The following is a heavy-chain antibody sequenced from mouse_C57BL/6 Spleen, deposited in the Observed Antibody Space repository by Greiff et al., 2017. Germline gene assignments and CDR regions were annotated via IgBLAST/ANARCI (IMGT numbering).Heavy chain of an antibody. CDR1: GYTFTDYN. J-gene: IGHJ2*01. D-gene: IGHD3-2*02. Sequence: VQLQQSGPELVKPGASVKIPCKASGYTFTDYNMDWVKQSHGKSLEWIGDINPNNGGTIYNQKFKGKATLTVDKSSSTAYMELRSLTSEDTAVYYCARSLSPTAQATLYYFDYWGQGTTLTVSS. CDR3: ARSLSPTAQATLYYFDY. CDR2: INPNNGGT. V-gene: IGHV1-18*01.